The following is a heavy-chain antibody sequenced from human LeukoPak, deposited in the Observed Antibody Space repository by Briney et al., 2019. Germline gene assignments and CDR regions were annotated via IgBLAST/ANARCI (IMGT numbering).Heavy chain of an antibody. CDR2: FKSKTDGGTT. J-gene: IGHJ4*02. D-gene: IGHD5-18*01. CDR1: GFTFSNAW. Sequence: GGSLRLSCAASGFTFSNAWMSWVRQAPGKGLEWVGRFKSKTDGGTTDYAAPVKGRFTISRDDSKNTLYLQMNSLKTEDTAVYYCTTDLDTAMVLDYWGQGTLVTVSS. CDR3: TTDLDTAMVLDY. V-gene: IGHV3-15*01.